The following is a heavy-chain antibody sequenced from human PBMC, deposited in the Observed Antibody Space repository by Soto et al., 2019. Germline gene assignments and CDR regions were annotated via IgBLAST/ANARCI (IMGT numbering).Heavy chain of an antibody. CDR3: ARHPERIAEIGWFEP. CDR2: ISSSSSTI. CDR1: GFTFSSYS. V-gene: IGHV3-48*01. D-gene: IGHD6-13*01. Sequence: EVQLVESGGGLVQPGGSLRLSCAASGFTFSSYSMNWVRQAPGKGLEWVPYISSSSSTIYYAASVKGRFTISRDNAKNSLYLQMNSLRAEDTAVYYCARHPERIAEIGWFEPWGQGNLVNVSS. J-gene: IGHJ5*02.